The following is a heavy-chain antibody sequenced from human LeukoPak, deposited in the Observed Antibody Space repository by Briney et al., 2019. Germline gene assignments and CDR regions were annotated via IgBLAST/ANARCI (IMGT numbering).Heavy chain of an antibody. V-gene: IGHV3-74*01. CDR2: MNSDGSST. CDR1: GFTLSSYW. J-gene: IGHJ5*02. D-gene: IGHD3-10*01. CDR3: ARVRGESPRWFDP. Sequence: GGSLRLSCAASGFTLSSYWMHWVRQAPGKGLVSVAHMNSDGSSTSYADSVKGRFTISRDNAKNMLYLQMNSLRADDTGVYYCARVRGESPRWFDPWGQGTLVTVSS.